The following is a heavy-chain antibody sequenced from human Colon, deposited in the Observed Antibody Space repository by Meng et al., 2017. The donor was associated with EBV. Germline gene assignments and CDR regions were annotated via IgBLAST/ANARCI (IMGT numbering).Heavy chain of an antibody. Sequence: LQESGPGPVKPYMTTSPTSPGLACCIRSGGNSWGWIRQHPGKGLELIGYIYYSGGNYYNPSLKSRVTISIDTSKNQFSLKLSSVTAADTAVYYCARGPSRWLHFSFDYWGQGTLVTVFS. CDR1: ACCIRSGGNS. D-gene: IGHD5-24*01. CDR3: ARGPSRWLHFSFDY. J-gene: IGHJ4*02. V-gene: IGHV4-31*03. CDR2: IYYSGGN.